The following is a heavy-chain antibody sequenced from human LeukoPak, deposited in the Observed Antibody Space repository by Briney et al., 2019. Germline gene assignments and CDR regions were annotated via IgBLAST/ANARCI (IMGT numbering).Heavy chain of an antibody. V-gene: IGHV3-48*03. CDR2: ISSSGKTI. D-gene: IGHD6-13*01. Sequence: GGSLRLSCEASGFTFSAYAMNWVRQAPGKGLEWVSYISSSGKTIYYADSTKGRFTVSRDNAKNSLYLQMNSLRAEDTAVYYCATTSIAAAVPGCFDYWGQGTLVTVSS. CDR1: GFTFSAYA. CDR3: ATTSIAAAVPGCFDY. J-gene: IGHJ4*02.